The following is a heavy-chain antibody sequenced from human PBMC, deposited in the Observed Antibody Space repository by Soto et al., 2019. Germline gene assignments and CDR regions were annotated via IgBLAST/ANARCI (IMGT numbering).Heavy chain of an antibody. CDR3: ARAYVLPDFDY. D-gene: IGHD2-8*01. J-gene: IGHJ4*02. CDR2: IWYDGSNK. V-gene: IGHV3-33*01. CDR1: GFTFSSYG. Sequence: SLRLSCAASGFTFSSYGMHWVRQAPGKGLEWVAVIWYDGSNKYYADSVKGRFTISRDNSKNTLYLQMNSLRAEDTAVYYCARAYVLPDFDYWGQGTLVTVSS.